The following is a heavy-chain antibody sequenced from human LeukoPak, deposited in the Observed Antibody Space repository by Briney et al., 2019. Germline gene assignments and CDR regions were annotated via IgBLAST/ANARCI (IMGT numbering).Heavy chain of an antibody. CDR2: IIPIFGTA. V-gene: IGHV1-69*05. Sequence: ASVKVSCKASGGTFSSYAISWVRQAPGQGLEWTGMIIPIFGTANYAQKFQGRVTITTDESTSTAYMELSSLRSEDTAVYYCARSLIPYYYGSGSYWFDPWGQGTLVTVSS. CDR3: ARSLIPYYYGSGSYWFDP. CDR1: GGTFSSYA. D-gene: IGHD3-10*01. J-gene: IGHJ5*02.